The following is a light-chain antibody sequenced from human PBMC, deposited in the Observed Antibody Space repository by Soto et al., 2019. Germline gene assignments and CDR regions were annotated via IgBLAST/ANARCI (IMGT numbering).Light chain of an antibody. V-gene: IGLV3-21*02. CDR3: QVWDSGSDHYV. Sequence: SYVLTQPPSVSVAPGQTARISCVGNNVGSKSVNWYQQRPGQAPALVVYGDTDRASGNPERFSGSNSGNTAALTITRVEAGDEADYFCQVWDSGSDHYVFGGGTKLTVL. J-gene: IGLJ1*01. CDR2: GDT. CDR1: NVGSKS.